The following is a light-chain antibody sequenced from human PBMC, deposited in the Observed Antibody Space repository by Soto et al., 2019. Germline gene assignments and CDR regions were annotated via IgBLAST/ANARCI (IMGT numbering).Light chain of an antibody. CDR1: SSNIGAGSD. CDR3: QSYDGSLKL. J-gene: IGLJ2*01. V-gene: IGLV1-40*01. Sequence: QSVLTQPPSVSGAPGQRVTISCTGSSSNIGAGSDVHWYQQFPGTAPKLLIYDNNNRPSGVPDRFSGSKSGTSASLAITGLQAEDEADYYCQSYDGSLKLSGGGTQLTVL. CDR2: DNN.